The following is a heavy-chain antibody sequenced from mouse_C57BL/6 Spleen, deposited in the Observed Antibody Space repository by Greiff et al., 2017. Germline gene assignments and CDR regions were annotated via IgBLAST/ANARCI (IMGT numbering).Heavy chain of an antibody. CDR2: ISSGSSTI. J-gene: IGHJ3*01. D-gene: IGHD1-1*01. Sequence: EVKVVESGGGLVKPGGSLKLSCAASGFTFSDYGMHWVRQAPEKGLEWVAYISSGSSTIYYADTVKGRFTISRDNAKNTLFLQMTSLRSEDTAMYYCARRDTTVVAPGFAYWGQGTLVTVSA. CDR1: GFTFSDYG. CDR3: ARRDTTVVAPGFAY. V-gene: IGHV5-17*01.